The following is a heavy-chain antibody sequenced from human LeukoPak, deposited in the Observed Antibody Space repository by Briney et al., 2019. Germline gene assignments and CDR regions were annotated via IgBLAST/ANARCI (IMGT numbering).Heavy chain of an antibody. Sequence: GGSLRLSCAVSGFTFSSYWMSWVRQAPGKGLEWVSAISGSGGSTYYADSVKGRFTISRDNSKNTLYLQMNSLRAEDTAVYYCAKSGEIQLWGNPLFFDYWGQGTLVTVSS. CDR2: ISGSGGST. J-gene: IGHJ4*02. CDR1: GFTFSSYW. V-gene: IGHV3-23*01. CDR3: AKSGEIQLWGNPLFFDY. D-gene: IGHD5-18*01.